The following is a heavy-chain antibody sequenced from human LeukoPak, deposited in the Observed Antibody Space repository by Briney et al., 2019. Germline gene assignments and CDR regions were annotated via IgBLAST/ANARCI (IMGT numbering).Heavy chain of an antibody. CDR2: IYYSGST. D-gene: IGHD3-10*01. J-gene: IGHJ5*02. CDR3: ARQFPNVVGGTMVPPNWFDP. CDR1: GGSISSSSYY. Sequence: SETLSLTCTVSGGSISSSSYYWGWIRQPPGKGLEWIGSIYYSGSTYYNPSLKSRVTISVDTSKNQFSLKLSSVTAADTAVYYCARQFPNVVGGTMVPPNWFDPWGQGTLVTVSS. V-gene: IGHV4-39*01.